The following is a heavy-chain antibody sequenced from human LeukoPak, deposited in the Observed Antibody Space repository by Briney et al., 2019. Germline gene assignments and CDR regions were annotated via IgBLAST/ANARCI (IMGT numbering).Heavy chain of an antibody. J-gene: IGHJ4*02. CDR3: ARTHIAAADDDY. CDR2: MNPNSGNT. Sequence: ASVKVSCKASGYTFTSYDINWVRQATGQGLEWMGWMNPNSGNTGYAQKFQGRVTMTRNTSISTAYMELGSLRSEDTAVYYCARTHIAAADDDYWGQGTLVTVSS. CDR1: GYTFTSYD. D-gene: IGHD6-13*01. V-gene: IGHV1-8*01.